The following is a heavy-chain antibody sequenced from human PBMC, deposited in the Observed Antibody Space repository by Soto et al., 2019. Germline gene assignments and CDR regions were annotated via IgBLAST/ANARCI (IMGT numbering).Heavy chain of an antibody. D-gene: IGHD3-10*01. Sequence: QVQLVQSGAEVKKPGASVKVSCKASGYTFTSYAMHWVRQAPGQRLEWMGGINAGNGNTKYSQKFQGRVTITRDTSASTAYIELSSLRSEDKAVYYCARDETYYYGSGSYYFDYWGQGTLVTVSS. V-gene: IGHV1-3*01. CDR2: INAGNGNT. CDR1: GYTFTSYA. CDR3: ARDETYYYGSGSYYFDY. J-gene: IGHJ4*02.